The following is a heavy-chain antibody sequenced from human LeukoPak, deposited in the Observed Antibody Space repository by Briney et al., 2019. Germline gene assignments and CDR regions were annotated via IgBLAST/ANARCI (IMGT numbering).Heavy chain of an antibody. CDR3: ARGPYYYDGRARHYGMDV. V-gene: IGHV3-30-3*01. J-gene: IGHJ6*02. Sequence: GGSLRLSCAASGFTFSSYAMHWVRQAPGKGLEWVAVISHDGSNKYYADSVKGRFTISRDNSKNTLYLEMNSPRPEDTAVYKCARGPYYYDGRARHYGMDVWGQGTTVTVSS. CDR1: GFTFSSYA. CDR2: ISHDGSNK. D-gene: IGHD3-22*01.